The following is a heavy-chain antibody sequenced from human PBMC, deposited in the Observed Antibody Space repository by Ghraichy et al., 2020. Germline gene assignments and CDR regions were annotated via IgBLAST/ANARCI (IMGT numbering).Heavy chain of an antibody. V-gene: IGHV3-9*01. D-gene: IGHD2-21*01. CDR3: GRVNCAGPSCYVDY. Sequence: SLNISCAASGFTFDDNAMTWVRQAPGKGLAWVSGVSWNSDAIAYADSVKGRFIISRDNAKNSLYLQMSSLRPDDTAVYYCGRVNCAGPSCYVDYWGQGTRVTVTS. CDR2: VSWNSDAI. CDR1: GFTFDDNA. J-gene: IGHJ4*02.